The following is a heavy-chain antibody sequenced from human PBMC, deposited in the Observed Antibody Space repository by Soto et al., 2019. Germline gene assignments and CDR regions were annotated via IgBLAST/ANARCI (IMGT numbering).Heavy chain of an antibody. Sequence: EVQLVESGGGLVQSGGSLRLSCAASGFTFSSYWMSWVRQGPGKGPEWVANIKQDGSEIYYVDSVKGRFTISRDNAKSSLYLQMTSLRAEDTAVYHGEKSLSAIPGDSWGQGTLVTVSS. J-gene: IGHJ4*02. CDR2: IKQDGSEI. V-gene: IGHV3-7*05. CDR3: EKSLSAIPGDS. D-gene: IGHD2-2*01. CDR1: GFTFSSYW.